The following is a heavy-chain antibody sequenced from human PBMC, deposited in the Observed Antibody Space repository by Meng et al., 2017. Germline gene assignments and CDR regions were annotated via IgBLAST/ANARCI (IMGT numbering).Heavy chain of an antibody. J-gene: IGHJ4*02. D-gene: IGHD3-3*01. Sequence: VQRVPSGAEVKGPRGASVKISCKASGYTFNSYAMHWVRQAPGQRLEWMGWINAGNGDTKFSQKFQGRVSISRDTSASTAYMELRSLRFEDTAVYYCATTLNYDFWSGFYYWGQGTLVTVSS. CDR2: INAGNGDT. CDR1: GYTFNSYA. CDR3: ATTLNYDFWSGFYY. V-gene: IGHV1-3*01.